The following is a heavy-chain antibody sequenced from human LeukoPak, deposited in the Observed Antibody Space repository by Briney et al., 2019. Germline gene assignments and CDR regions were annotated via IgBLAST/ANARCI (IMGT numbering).Heavy chain of an antibody. CDR2: IYPGDSDT. Sequence: GESLKISCKGSGYSFTSYWIGWVRQLPGKGLEWMGIIYPGDSDTRYSPSFQGQVTISADKSISTAYLQWSSLKASDTAMYYCARLFVRWDSSPPGDAFDIWGQGTMVTVSS. CDR1: GYSFTSYW. J-gene: IGHJ3*02. CDR3: ARLFVRWDSSPPGDAFDI. V-gene: IGHV5-51*01. D-gene: IGHD6-13*01.